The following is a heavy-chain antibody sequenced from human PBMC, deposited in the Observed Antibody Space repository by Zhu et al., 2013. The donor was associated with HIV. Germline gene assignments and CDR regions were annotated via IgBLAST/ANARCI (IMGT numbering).Heavy chain of an antibody. Sequence: QVQLVQSGAEVKKPGASVKVSCKASGYTFTNYGISWVRQAPGQGLEWMGWISAYNGNTNYAQKVQGRVTMTTDTSTSTAYMELRNLRSGDSAVYYCARGADIVVVVAGTRLNYYYVWTSGAKGPRSPSP. CDR3: ARGADIVVVVAGTRLNYYYVWTS. D-gene: IGHD2-15*01. CDR2: ISAYNGNT. V-gene: IGHV1-18*01. CDR1: GYTFTNYG. J-gene: IGHJ6*02.